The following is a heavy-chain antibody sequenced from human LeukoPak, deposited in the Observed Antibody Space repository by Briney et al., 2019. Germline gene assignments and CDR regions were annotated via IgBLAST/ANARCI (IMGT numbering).Heavy chain of an antibody. V-gene: IGHV3-23*01. J-gene: IGHJ3*02. CDR3: AKGLSAVTTRPDDTFDI. D-gene: IGHD4-17*01. Sequence: GESLRLSCAASGFPFSSYAMSWVRQAPGKGLEWVSSISGSGDTTYYADSVKGRFTISRDNSKNTLYLQIHFLRADDTAVYYCAKGLSAVTTRPDDTFDIWGQGTMVIVSS. CDR1: GFPFSSYA. CDR2: ISGSGDTT.